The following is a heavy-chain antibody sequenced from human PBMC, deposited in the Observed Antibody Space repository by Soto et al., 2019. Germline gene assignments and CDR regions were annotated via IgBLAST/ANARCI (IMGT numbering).Heavy chain of an antibody. J-gene: IGHJ4*02. Sequence: GGSLRLSCAASGFTFSSYAMHWVRQAPGKGLEWVAVISYDGSNKYYADSVKGRFTISRDNSKNTLYLQMNSLRAEDTAVYYCARDPVSRYSGSYHVFWGQGTLVTVS. CDR1: GFTFSSYA. CDR2: ISYDGSNK. CDR3: ARDPVSRYSGSYHVF. D-gene: IGHD1-26*01. V-gene: IGHV3-30-3*01.